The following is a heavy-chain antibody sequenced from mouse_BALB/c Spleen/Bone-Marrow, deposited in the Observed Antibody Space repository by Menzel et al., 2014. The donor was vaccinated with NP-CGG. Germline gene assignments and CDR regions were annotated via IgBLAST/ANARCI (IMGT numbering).Heavy chain of an antibody. CDR1: GFTFSSFG. CDR2: ISSGSSTI. J-gene: IGHJ1*01. Sequence: VQLQQSGGGLVQPGGSRKLSCAASGFTFSSFGMHWVRQAPEKGLEWVAYISSGSSTIYYADTVKGRFTISRDNPKNTLLLQMTSLRSEDTAMYHCARSWEYFDVWGAGTTVTVSS. CDR3: ARSWEYFDV. D-gene: IGHD4-1*01. V-gene: IGHV5-17*02.